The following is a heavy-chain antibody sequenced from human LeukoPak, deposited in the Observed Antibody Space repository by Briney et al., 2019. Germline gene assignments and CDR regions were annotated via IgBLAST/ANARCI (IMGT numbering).Heavy chain of an antibody. V-gene: IGHV3-21*04. J-gene: IGHJ5*02. CDR2: ISSGSTYI. D-gene: IGHD3-3*01. CDR1: GFTLSGYS. CDR3: AKDQSWSAPSSWFDP. Sequence: PGGSLRLSCAASGFTLSGYSMNWVRQAPGKGLEWVSSISSGSTYIYYADSLKGRFTISRDNAKSSLYLQMNSLRAEDTAVYYCAKDQSWSAPSSWFDPWGQGTLVTVSS.